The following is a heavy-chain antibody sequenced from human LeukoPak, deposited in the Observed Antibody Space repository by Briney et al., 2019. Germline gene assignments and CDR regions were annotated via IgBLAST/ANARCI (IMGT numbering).Heavy chain of an antibody. J-gene: IGHJ1*01. Sequence: GGSLRLSCAASGFTFSSYAMHWVRQAPGKGLEWVAVISYDGSNKYYADSVKGRFTISRDNSKNTLYLQMNSLRAEDTAVYYCARVAVEEATLAYCGGDCYGGGEYFQHWGQGTLVTVSS. V-gene: IGHV3-30-3*01. CDR2: ISYDGSNK. D-gene: IGHD2-21*01. CDR3: ARVAVEEATLAYCGGDCYGGGEYFQH. CDR1: GFTFSSYA.